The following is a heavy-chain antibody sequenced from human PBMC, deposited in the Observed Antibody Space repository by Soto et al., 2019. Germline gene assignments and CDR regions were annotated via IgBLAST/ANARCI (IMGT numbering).Heavy chain of an antibody. CDR2: IYHSGST. CDR1: GGSISSGGYS. J-gene: IGHJ4*02. D-gene: IGHD2-15*01. CDR3: ARGQVVAAQH. Sequence: SETMSLTCAVSGGSISSGGYSWSWIRQPPGKGLEWIGYIYHSGSTYYNPSLKSRVTISVDRSKNQFSLKLSSVTAADTAVYYCARGQVVAAQHWGQGTLVTVSS. V-gene: IGHV4-30-2*01.